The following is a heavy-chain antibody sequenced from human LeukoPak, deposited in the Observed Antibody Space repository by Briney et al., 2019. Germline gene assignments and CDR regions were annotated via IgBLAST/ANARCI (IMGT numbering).Heavy chain of an antibody. CDR1: GFTFSSYS. D-gene: IGHD6-19*01. Sequence: GGSLRLSCAASGFTFSSYSMNWVRQAPGKGLEWVSSISSSSSYIYYADSVKGRFTISRDNAKNSLYLQMNSLRAEDTAVYYCARHATIAVGGAFDIWGQGTMVTVSS. J-gene: IGHJ3*02. V-gene: IGHV3-21*01. CDR2: ISSSSSYI. CDR3: ARHATIAVGGAFDI.